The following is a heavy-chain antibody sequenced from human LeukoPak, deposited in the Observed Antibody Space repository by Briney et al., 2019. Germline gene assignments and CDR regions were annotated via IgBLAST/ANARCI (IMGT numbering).Heavy chain of an antibody. J-gene: IGHJ5*02. V-gene: IGHV3-15*01. D-gene: IGHD1-26*01. CDR2: IKSSTDGATT. CDR3: TTTQRWELPARLDP. Sequence: PGGSLRLSCAASGFTFSNAWMSWVRQTPGKGLEWVGRIKSSTDGATTDYAAPVKGRFTISRDDSKNTLFLQMNSLKTEDTAVYFCTTTQRWELPARLDPWGQGTLVTVSS. CDR1: GFTFSNAW.